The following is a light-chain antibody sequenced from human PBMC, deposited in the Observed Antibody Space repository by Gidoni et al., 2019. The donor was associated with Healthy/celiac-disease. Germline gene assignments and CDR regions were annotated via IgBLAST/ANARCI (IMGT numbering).Light chain of an antibody. J-gene: IGKJ3*01. CDR3: QKRSNWRFT. Sequence: ILFTQSPSTLSLSPGERATLSCRASPSVSSYLAWYQQKPGQAPRLLIYDASNRATGIPARFSGSGSGTDFTLTISSREHEDFAVYYCQKRSNWRFTFGPGTKVDIK. CDR1: PSVSSY. CDR2: DAS. V-gene: IGKV3-11*01.